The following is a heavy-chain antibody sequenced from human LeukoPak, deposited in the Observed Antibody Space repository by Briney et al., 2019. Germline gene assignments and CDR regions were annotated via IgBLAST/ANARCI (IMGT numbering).Heavy chain of an antibody. CDR1: GGPTRDYF. D-gene: IGHD6-13*01. CDR2: FSYTGNT. J-gene: IGHJ2*01. V-gene: IGHV4-59*08. CDR3: ARHPGSSWYVHWYFDL. Sequence: PSETLSLTCAVSGGPTRDYFWIWIRQPPGKGLEWIGYFSYTGNTNYNPSLKSRVTISVDTSKNQFSLNLSSVTAADTAVFHCARHPGSSWYVHWYFDLWGRGTLVTVSS.